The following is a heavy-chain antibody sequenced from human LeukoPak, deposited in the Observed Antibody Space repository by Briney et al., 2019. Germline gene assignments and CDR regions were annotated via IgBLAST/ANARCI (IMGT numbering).Heavy chain of an antibody. Sequence: SETLSLTCTVSGGSISSYYWSWIRQPPGKGLEWIGYIYYSGSTNYNPSLKSRVTISVDTSKNQFSLKLSSVTAADTAVYYCARAAYYYDSCGYLYWYFDLWGRGTLVTVSS. D-gene: IGHD3-22*01. CDR1: GGSISSYY. V-gene: IGHV4-59*01. J-gene: IGHJ2*01. CDR2: IYYSGST. CDR3: ARAAYYYDSCGYLYWYFDL.